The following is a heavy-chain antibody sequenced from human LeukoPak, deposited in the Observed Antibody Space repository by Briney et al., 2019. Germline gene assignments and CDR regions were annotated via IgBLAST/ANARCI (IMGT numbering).Heavy chain of an antibody. Sequence: KPSETLSLTCTVSGGSISSGSYYWSWIRQPAGKGLEWIGRIYTSGSTNYNPSLSSRVTISVDTSKNQFSLKLSSVTAADTAVYYCARDRTYPDYGGWFDPWGQGTLVTVSS. CDR3: ARDRTYPDYGGWFDP. D-gene: IGHD4-23*01. CDR2: IYTSGST. V-gene: IGHV4-61*02. J-gene: IGHJ5*02. CDR1: GGSISSGSYY.